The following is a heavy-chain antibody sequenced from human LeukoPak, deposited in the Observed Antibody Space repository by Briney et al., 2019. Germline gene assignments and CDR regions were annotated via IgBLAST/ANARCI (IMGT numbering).Heavy chain of an antibody. CDR2: INSDGSST. J-gene: IGHJ4*02. Sequence: GGSLRLSCAASGFTFSTYWMHWVRQAPGKGLVWVSHINSDGSSTNYADSVKGRFTISRDNAKNTLYLQMYSLRAEDTAVYYCARGRGATIDFWGQGTLVTVSS. V-gene: IGHV3-74*01. CDR1: GFTFSTYW. CDR3: ARGRGATIDF. D-gene: IGHD3-10*01.